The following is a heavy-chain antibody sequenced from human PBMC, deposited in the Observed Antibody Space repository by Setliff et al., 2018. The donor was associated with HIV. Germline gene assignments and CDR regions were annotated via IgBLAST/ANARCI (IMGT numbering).Heavy chain of an antibody. CDR1: GYTFTTYS. J-gene: IGHJ2*01. D-gene: IGHD3-16*01. V-gene: IGHV1-3*01. CDR3: ARGGRVVWWYSDL. Sequence: GASVKVSCKASGYTFTTYSMHWVRQAPGQSLEWMGWINVGKGDTKYSQEFQGRITITRDTSANTAYMELSSLRSDGTAVYFCARGGRVVWWYSDLWGRGTLVTVSS. CDR2: INVGKGDT.